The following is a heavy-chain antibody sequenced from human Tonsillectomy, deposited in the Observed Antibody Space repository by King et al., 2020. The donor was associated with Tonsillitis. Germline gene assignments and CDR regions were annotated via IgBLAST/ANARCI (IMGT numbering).Heavy chain of an antibody. V-gene: IGHV3-49*03. Sequence: VQLVESGGGLVQPGRSLRLSCTASGFTFGDYAMSWFRQAPGKGLEWVGFIRSKAYGATIEYAASVKGRFIISRDDSKSIAYLQVNSLKTEDTAVYCCTREWFGELYSPFDYWGQGTLVTVSS. CDR2: IRSKAYGATI. CDR3: TREWFGELYSPFDY. CDR1: GFTFGDYA. J-gene: IGHJ4*02. D-gene: IGHD3-10*01.